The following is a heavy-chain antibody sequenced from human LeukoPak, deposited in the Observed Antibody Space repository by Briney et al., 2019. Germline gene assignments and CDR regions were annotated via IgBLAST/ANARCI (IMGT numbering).Heavy chain of an antibody. V-gene: IGHV3-21*01. CDR3: ARDVGASAPDAFDI. CDR2: ISSSSNYI. Sequence: GGSLRLSCAASGFTFSTYNMNWVRQAPGKGLEWVSSISSSSNYIYYADSVKGRFTISRDNAKNSLYLQMNSLRVEDTDVYYCARDVGASAPDAFDIWRQGTMVTVCS. D-gene: IGHD1-26*01. J-gene: IGHJ3*02. CDR1: GFTFSTYN.